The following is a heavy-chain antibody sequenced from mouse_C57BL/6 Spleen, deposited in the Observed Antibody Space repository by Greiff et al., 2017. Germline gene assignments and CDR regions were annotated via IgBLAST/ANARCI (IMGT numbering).Heavy chain of an antibody. Sequence: QVQLQQPGAELVRPGSSVKLSCKASGYTFTSYWMHWVKQRPIQGLEWIGNIDPSDSETHYNQKFKDKATLTVDKSSSTAYMQLSSLTSEDSAVYYCARGSYYGSSYSDDWGQGTTLTVSS. CDR1: GYTFTSYW. CDR3: ARGSYYGSSYSDD. J-gene: IGHJ2*01. CDR2: IDPSDSET. V-gene: IGHV1-52*01. D-gene: IGHD1-1*01.